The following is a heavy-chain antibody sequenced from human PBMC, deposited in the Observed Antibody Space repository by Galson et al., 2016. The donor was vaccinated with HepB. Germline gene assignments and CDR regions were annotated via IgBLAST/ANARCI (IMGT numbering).Heavy chain of an antibody. CDR1: GFTFSNYA. Sequence: SLRLSCAASGFTFSNYAVHWVRQAPGEGLEWVAFISYDGGLNYYADSVKGRFTISRDNSKNTVYLQMNTLRGEDTAVYYCARVSSGWYFDYWGQGTLVTVSS. D-gene: IGHD6-19*01. J-gene: IGHJ4*02. V-gene: IGHV3-30*04. CDR2: ISYDGGLN. CDR3: ARVSSGWYFDY.